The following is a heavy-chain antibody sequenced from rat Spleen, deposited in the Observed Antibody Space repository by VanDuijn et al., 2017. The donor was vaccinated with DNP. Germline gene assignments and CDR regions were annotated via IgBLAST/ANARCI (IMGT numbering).Heavy chain of an antibody. CDR1: GYSITSNY. Sequence: EVQLQESGPGLVKPSQSLSLTCSVTGYSITSNYWGWIRKFPGNKMEWMGYISYSGSTSYNPSLKSRISITRDTSKNQFFLQMSSVTTEDTATYYCAKDGYGGYRVDYWGQGVMVTVSS. CDR2: ISYSGST. J-gene: IGHJ2*01. CDR3: AKDGYGGYRVDY. V-gene: IGHV3-1*01. D-gene: IGHD1-11*01.